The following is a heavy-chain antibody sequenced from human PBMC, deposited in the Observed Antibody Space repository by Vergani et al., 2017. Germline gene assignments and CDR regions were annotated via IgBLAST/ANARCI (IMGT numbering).Heavy chain of an antibody. J-gene: IGHJ4*02. Sequence: QVQLVQSGAEVKKPGSSVKVSCKASGGTFSSYAISWVRQAPGQGLEWMGGIIPIFGTANYAQKFQGRVTMTRDTSISTAYMELSRLRSDDTAVYYCAREEGLLSTGDFDYWGQGTLVTVSS. CDR3: AREEGLLSTGDFDY. V-gene: IGHV1-69*05. CDR1: GGTFSSYA. D-gene: IGHD2-21*01. CDR2: IIPIFGTA.